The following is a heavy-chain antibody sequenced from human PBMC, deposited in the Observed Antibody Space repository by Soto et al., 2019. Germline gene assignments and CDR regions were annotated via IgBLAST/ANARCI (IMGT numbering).Heavy chain of an antibody. J-gene: IGHJ4*02. CDR3: ARGDIAVRQTYVDY. D-gene: IGHD6-6*01. V-gene: IGHV3-33*01. CDR1: GFLFGNSV. CDR2: IWYNGSNK. Sequence: PWGCTRLPFRSSGFLFGNSVVLFFRRSAGKGLEWVALIWYNGSNKYHADSVKGRLTISRDNSKNILYLQMNSLRVEDTAVYYCARGDIAVRQTYVDYWGQGTLVTVSS.